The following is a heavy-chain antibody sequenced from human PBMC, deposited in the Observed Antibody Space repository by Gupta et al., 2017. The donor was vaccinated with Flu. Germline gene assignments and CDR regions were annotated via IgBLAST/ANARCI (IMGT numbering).Heavy chain of an antibody. Sequence: KGLEWVSGISWNSGSIGYADSVKGRFTISRDNAKNSLYLQMNSLRAEDTALYYCAKGGGYYYDSEGLYGMDVWGQGTTVTVSS. CDR2: ISWNSGSI. V-gene: IGHV3-9*01. CDR3: AKGGGYYYDSEGLYGMDV. D-gene: IGHD3-3*01. J-gene: IGHJ6*02.